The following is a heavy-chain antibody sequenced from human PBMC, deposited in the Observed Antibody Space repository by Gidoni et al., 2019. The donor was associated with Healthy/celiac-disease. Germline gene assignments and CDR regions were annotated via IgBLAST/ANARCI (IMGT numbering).Heavy chain of an antibody. Sequence: QVQLVQSGAEVKKPGASVKVSCKASGYPFTGYYMHWVRQAPGQGLEWMGWINPNSGGTNYAQKFQGRVTMTRDTSISTAYMELSRLRSDDTAVYYCARDSDVEMATINWFDPWGQGTLVTVSS. D-gene: IGHD5-12*01. CDR3: ARDSDVEMATINWFDP. V-gene: IGHV1-2*02. CDR2: INPNSGGT. CDR1: GYPFTGYY. J-gene: IGHJ5*02.